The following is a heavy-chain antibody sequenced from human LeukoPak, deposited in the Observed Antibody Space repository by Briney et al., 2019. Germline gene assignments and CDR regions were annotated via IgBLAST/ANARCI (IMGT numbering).Heavy chain of an antibody. J-gene: IGHJ4*02. Sequence: GRSLRLSCAASGSTFSSYGMHWVRQAPGKGLEWVAVISYDGSNKYYADSVKGRFTISRDNSKNTLYLQMNSLRAEDTAVYYCAKEGGGWGYFDWLLSYWGQGTLVTVSS. CDR2: ISYDGSNK. V-gene: IGHV3-30*18. CDR3: AKEGGGWGYFDWLLSY. CDR1: GSTFSSYG. D-gene: IGHD3-9*01.